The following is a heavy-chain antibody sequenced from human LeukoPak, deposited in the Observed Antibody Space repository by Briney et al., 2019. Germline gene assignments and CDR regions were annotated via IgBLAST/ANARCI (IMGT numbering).Heavy chain of an antibody. J-gene: IGHJ1*01. CDR3: ARDPGVGYYTAKYFQH. V-gene: IGHV1-69*05. CDR2: IIPIFGTA. CDR1: RGTFSSYA. Sequence: ASVKVSCKASRGTFSSYAISWVRQAPGQGLEWMGRIIPIFGTANYAQKFQGRVTITTDESTSTAYMELSSLRSEDTAVYYCARDPGVGYYTAKYFQHWGQGTLVTVSS. D-gene: IGHD3-22*01.